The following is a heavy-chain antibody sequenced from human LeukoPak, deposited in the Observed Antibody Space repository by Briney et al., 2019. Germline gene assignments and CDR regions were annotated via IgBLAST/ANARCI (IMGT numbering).Heavy chain of an antibody. CDR3: ARDDDCSSTSCYSDFDY. D-gene: IGHD2-2*01. J-gene: IGHJ4*02. V-gene: IGHV1-69*01. Sequence: SVKVSCKASGGTFSSYAMSWVRQAPGQGLEWMGVIIPIFGTANYAQKFQGRVTITADESTSTAYMELSSLRSEDTAVYYCARDDDCSSTSCYSDFDYWGQGTLVTVSS. CDR1: GGTFSSYA. CDR2: IIPIFGTA.